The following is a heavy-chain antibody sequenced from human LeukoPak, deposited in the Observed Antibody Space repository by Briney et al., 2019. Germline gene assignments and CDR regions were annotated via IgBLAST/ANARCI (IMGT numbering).Heavy chain of an antibody. D-gene: IGHD7-27*01. CDR3: ARDLSSTSNWEFDY. CDR2: INPNSGGT. J-gene: IGHJ4*02. CDR1: GYTFSDYY. V-gene: IGHV1-2*02. Sequence: GASVKVSCKASGYTFSDYYLHWVRQAPGQGLEWMGWINPNSGGTSYGQKFQGRVTMTRDTSISTAYMELSRLRSDDTAVYYCARDLSSTSNWEFDYWGQGTLVTVSS.